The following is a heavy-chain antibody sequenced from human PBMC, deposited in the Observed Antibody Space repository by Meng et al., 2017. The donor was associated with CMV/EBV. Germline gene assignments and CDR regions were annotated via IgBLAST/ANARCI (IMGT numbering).Heavy chain of an antibody. V-gene: IGHV3-21*01. CDR3: ARDRGYCSSTSCQYYYYYGMDV. CDR2: ISSSSSYI. CDR1: GFTFSSYS. J-gene: IGHJ6*02. Sequence: ETLSLTCAASGFTFSSYSMNWVRQAPGKGLEWVSSISSSSSYIYYADSVKGRFTISRDNAKNSLYLQMNSLRAENTAVYYCARDRGYCSSTSCQYYYYYGMDVWGQGTTVTVSS. D-gene: IGHD2-2*01.